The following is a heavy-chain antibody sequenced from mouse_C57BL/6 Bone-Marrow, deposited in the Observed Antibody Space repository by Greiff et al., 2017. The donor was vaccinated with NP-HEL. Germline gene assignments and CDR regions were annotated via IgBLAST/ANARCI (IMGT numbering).Heavy chain of an antibody. Sequence: EVQLQESGPGLVKPSQSLSLTCSVTGYSLTSGYYWNWIRQFPGNKLEWMGYISYDGSNNYNPSLKNRIPITRDTSKNQFFLKLNSVTTEDTATYYCARRSSYWYFDVWGTGTTVTVSS. J-gene: IGHJ1*03. CDR3: ARRSSYWYFDV. V-gene: IGHV3-6*01. CDR1: GYSLTSGYY. D-gene: IGHD1-1*01. CDR2: ISYDGSN.